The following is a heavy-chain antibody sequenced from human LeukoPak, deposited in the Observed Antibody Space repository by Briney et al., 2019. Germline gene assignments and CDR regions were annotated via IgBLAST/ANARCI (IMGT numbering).Heavy chain of an antibody. Sequence: ASVKVSCKASGYTFTSYGISWVRQAPGQGLEWMGWISAYNGNTNYAQKLQGRVTMTTDTSTSTAYMELSSLRSDDTAVYYCARDRPNSGYSSSWYVFDYWGQGTLVTVSS. D-gene: IGHD6-13*01. CDR1: GYTFTSYG. CDR2: ISAYNGNT. V-gene: IGHV1-18*01. CDR3: ARDRPNSGYSSSWYVFDY. J-gene: IGHJ4*02.